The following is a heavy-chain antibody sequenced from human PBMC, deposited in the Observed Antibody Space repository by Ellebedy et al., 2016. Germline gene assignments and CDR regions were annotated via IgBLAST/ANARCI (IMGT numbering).Heavy chain of an antibody. CDR2: IYSGGST. V-gene: IGHV3-66*01. D-gene: IGHD3-22*01. J-gene: IGHJ6*02. Sequence: GGSLRLSXAASGFTFSSYSMNWVRQAPGKGLEWVSIIYSGGSTYYADSVRGRFTISRDNSKNTLYLQMNSLRAEDTAVYYCARDDYYDSSGYLYYYYGMDVWGQGTTVTVSS. CDR1: GFTFSSYS. CDR3: ARDDYYDSSGYLYYYYGMDV.